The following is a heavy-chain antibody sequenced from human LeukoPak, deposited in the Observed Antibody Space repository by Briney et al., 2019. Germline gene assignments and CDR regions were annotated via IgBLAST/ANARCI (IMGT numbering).Heavy chain of an antibody. V-gene: IGHV4-30-2*01. Sequence: SETLSLTCTVSGGSISSGGYYWSWIRQPPGKGLEWIGYIYHSGSTYYNPSLKSRVTISVDRSKNQFSLKLSSVTAADTAVYYCASVAAAGKQVDYWGQGTLVTVSS. CDR1: GGSISSGGYY. J-gene: IGHJ4*02. CDR2: IYHSGST. CDR3: ASVAAAGKQVDY. D-gene: IGHD6-13*01.